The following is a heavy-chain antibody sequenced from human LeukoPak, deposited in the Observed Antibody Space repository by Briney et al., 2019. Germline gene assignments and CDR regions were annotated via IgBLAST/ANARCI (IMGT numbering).Heavy chain of an antibody. CDR2: ISTTGTT. D-gene: IGHD6-13*01. V-gene: IGHV4-4*09. CDR3: ASDSSSWYPYAFDI. Sequence: YISTTGTTFYNPSLKSRLIISLDTSKNHLSLNLSSVTAADTAVYYCASDSSSWYPYAFDIWGQGTMVTVSS. J-gene: IGHJ3*02.